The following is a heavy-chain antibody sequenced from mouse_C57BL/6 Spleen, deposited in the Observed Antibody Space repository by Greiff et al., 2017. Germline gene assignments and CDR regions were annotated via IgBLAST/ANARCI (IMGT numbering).Heavy chain of an antibody. CDR1: GFTFSSYT. CDR3: ARQGDYDGNYYAMDY. V-gene: IGHV5-9*01. D-gene: IGHD2-4*01. CDR2: ISGGGGNT. J-gene: IGHJ4*01. Sequence: EVMLVESGGGLVKPGGSLKLSCAASGFTFSSYTMSWVRQTPEKRLEWVATISGGGGNTYYPDSVKGRFTISRDNAKNTLYLQMSSLRSEDTALYYCARQGDYDGNYYAMDYWGQGTSVTVSS.